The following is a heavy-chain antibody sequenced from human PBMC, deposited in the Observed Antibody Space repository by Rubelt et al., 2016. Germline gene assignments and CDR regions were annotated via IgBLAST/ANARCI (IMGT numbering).Heavy chain of an antibody. Sequence: QVQLQESGPGLVKPSETLSLTCTVSGYSISSDYYWGWIRQPPGKGLEWIGSIYHSGSTYYNPSLKSRVAMPVDPSKNQFALKRRSVPDADTAVYYGARDSGYSSSSALDYWGQGTLVTASS. D-gene: IGHD6-13*01. CDR1: GYSISSDYY. J-gene: IGHJ4*02. CDR3: ARDSGYSSSSALDY. V-gene: IGHV4-38-2*02. CDR2: IYHSGST.